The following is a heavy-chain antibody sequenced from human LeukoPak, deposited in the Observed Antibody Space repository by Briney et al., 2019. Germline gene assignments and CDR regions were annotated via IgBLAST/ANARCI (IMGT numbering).Heavy chain of an antibody. CDR1: GYTLTELS. Sequence: ASVKVSCTVSGYTLTELSMHWVRQAPGKGLEWMGGFDPEDGETIYAQKFQGRVTMTEDTSTDTAYMELSSLRSEDTAVYYCATGGGTMVRGILMRAFDIWGQGTMVTVSS. CDR2: FDPEDGET. J-gene: IGHJ3*02. CDR3: ATGGGTMVRGILMRAFDI. V-gene: IGHV1-24*01. D-gene: IGHD3-10*01.